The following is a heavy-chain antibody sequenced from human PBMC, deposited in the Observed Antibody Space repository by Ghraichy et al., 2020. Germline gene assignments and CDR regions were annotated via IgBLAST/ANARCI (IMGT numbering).Heavy chain of an antibody. D-gene: IGHD3-10*01. CDR3: ARERVGDGALDI. Sequence: GESLNISCAASGLTVSTNYMNWVRQAPGKGLEWVALIFGGGGTKYADSVTGRFTISRDDYKNTVSLQMNGLRVDDTAVYYCARERVGDGALDIWGQGTVVTVSS. CDR2: IFGGGGT. J-gene: IGHJ3*02. V-gene: IGHV3-53*01. CDR1: GLTVSTNY.